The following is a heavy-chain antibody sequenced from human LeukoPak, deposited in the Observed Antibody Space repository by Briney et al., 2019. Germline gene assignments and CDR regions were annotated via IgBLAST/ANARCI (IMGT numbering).Heavy chain of an antibody. D-gene: IGHD6-13*01. V-gene: IGHV5-51*01. CDR1: EYIFTSYR. J-gene: IGHJ5*02. Sequence: GESLKISCKGSEYIFTSYRIGWVRQMPGKGLERMGIIYPGDSDTRYSPSFQGHITSSADKSISTAYLQWSSLKASDTAMYYCARLEGYSSSWYLENWFDPWGPGTLVSVSS. CDR3: ARLEGYSSSWYLENWFDP. CDR2: IYPGDSDT.